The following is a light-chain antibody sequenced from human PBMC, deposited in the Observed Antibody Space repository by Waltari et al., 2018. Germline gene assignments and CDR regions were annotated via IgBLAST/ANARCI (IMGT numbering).Light chain of an antibody. V-gene: IGKV1-39*01. J-gene: IGKJ1*01. Sequence: DIQMTQSPSSLSASVGDRVTITCRASQSISSYLNWYQQKPGKAPKLLIYAASSLQSGVPSRFSGSGSGTDFTLTISSLQPEDFATYYCQRSYSTPRTFGQGTKVEIK. CDR1: QSISSY. CDR2: AAS. CDR3: QRSYSTPRT.